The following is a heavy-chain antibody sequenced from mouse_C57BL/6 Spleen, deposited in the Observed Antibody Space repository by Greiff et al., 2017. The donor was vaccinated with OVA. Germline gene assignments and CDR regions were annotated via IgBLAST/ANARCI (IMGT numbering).Heavy chain of an antibody. Sequence: QVQLQQPGAELVKPGASVKLSCKASGYTFTSYWMHWVKQRPGQGLEWIGMIHPNSGSTNYNEKFKSKATLTVDKSSSTAYMQLSSLTSEDSAVYDCAGWNDYDGRVAYWGQGTLVTVSA. J-gene: IGHJ3*01. CDR3: AGWNDYDGRVAY. V-gene: IGHV1-64*01. CDR1: GYTFTSYW. D-gene: IGHD2-4*01. CDR2: IHPNSGST.